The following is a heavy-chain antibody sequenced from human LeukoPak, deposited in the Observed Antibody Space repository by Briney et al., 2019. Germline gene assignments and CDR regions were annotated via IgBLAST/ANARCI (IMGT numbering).Heavy chain of an antibody. D-gene: IGHD3-16*02. CDR1: GGSITNYY. V-gene: IGHV4-59*12. Sequence: SETLSLTCTVSGGSITNYYWSWIRQPPGKGLEWIGYIHYSGSTKYKSSLKSRVTISVDTSKNQFSLKLSSVTAADTAVYYCARAPLTYDYVWGSYRSSFDYWGQGTLVTVSS. CDR2: IHYSGST. J-gene: IGHJ4*02. CDR3: ARAPLTYDYVWGSYRSSFDY.